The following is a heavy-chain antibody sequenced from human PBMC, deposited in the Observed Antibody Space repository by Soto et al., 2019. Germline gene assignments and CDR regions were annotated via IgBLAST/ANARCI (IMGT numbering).Heavy chain of an antibody. CDR1: GFSLCTNVVA. J-gene: IGHJ4*02. Sequence: QITLRESGPALVKPTQTLTLTCTFSGFSLCTNVVAVGWICQSPGKALEGLALIFWDDDAGYSPSLKSRLTITKDTPKNQVVLIMTNMDPVDTGTYYCTHTSGHSSTGADNWGQGTQLTVSS. V-gene: IGHV2-5*02. CDR2: IFWDDDA. CDR3: THTSGHSSTGADN. D-gene: IGHD6-19*01.